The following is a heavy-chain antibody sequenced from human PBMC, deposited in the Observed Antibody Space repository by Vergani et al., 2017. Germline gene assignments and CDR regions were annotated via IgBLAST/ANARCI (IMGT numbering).Heavy chain of an antibody. J-gene: IGHJ4*02. CDR1: GFTFSTYA. CDR3: VKDAGSYENFFDS. V-gene: IGHV3-23*01. CDR2: LTGGGGST. Sequence: EVQLLESGGSLKQPGGSVRLSCAASGFTFSTYAMHWVRQAPGKGLEWVSALTGGGGSTYYADSFKGRFIISRDNSRDTLYLQMNSLKPEDTATYSGVKDAGSYENFFDSWGQGTLVTVSS. D-gene: IGHD1-26*01.